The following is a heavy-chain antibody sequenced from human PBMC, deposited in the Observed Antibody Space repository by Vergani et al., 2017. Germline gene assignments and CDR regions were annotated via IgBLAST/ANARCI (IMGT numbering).Heavy chain of an antibody. D-gene: IGHD6-19*01. J-gene: IGHJ5*02. CDR3: ARHSTVEWLVKLGWIDP. Sequence: QLPLQESGPGLVKPSATLSLTCSVSGASIRSSNYYLGWIRQPPGKGLEWIASIYYSGSTHYIPSLKSRVTISVDTSKNQLSLTLSSVTAADTVVYFCARHSTVEWLVKLGWIDPWGQGILVTVSS. V-gene: IGHV4-39*01. CDR2: IYYSGST. CDR1: GASIRSSNYY.